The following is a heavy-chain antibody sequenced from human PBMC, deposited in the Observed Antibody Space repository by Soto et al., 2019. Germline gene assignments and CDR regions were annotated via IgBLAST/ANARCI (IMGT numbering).Heavy chain of an antibody. V-gene: IGHV4-61*01. CDR3: ARAATYDILTGYSADLLDH. J-gene: IGHJ4*02. Sequence: SETLSLTCTVSGGSVSSGSYYWSWIRQPPGKGLEWIGYIYYSGSTNYNPSLKSRVTISVDTSKNQFPLKLSSVTAADTAVYYCARAATYDILTGYSADLLDHWGQGTLVTVSS. CDR1: GGSVSSGSYY. CDR2: IYYSGST. D-gene: IGHD3-9*01.